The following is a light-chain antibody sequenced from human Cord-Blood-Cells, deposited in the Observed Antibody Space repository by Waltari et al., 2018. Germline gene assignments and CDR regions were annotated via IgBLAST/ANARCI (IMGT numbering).Light chain of an antibody. J-gene: IGLJ3*02. CDR2: RNN. V-gene: IGLV1-47*01. CDR3: AAWDDSLSGWV. CDR1: SSNIGSNY. Sequence: QSVLTQPPSASGTPGQRVTISCSRSSSNIGSNYVYWYQQLPGTAPKPLIYRNNQRPSGVPDRFSGSKSGTSASLAISGLRSEDEADYYCAAWDDSLSGWVFGGGTKLTVL.